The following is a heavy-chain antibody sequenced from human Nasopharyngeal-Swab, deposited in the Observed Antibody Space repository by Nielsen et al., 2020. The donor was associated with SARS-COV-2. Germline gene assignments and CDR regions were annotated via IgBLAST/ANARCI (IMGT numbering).Heavy chain of an antibody. D-gene: IGHD2-2*01. V-gene: IGHV3-15*01. Sequence: WIRQPPGKGLEWVGRIKSKTDGGTTDYAAPVKGRFTISRDDSKNTLYLQMNSLKTEDTAVYYCTTDSYCSSTSCYEMFDYWGQGTPVTVSS. CDR2: IKSKTDGGTT. CDR3: TTDSYCSSTSCYEMFDY. J-gene: IGHJ4*02.